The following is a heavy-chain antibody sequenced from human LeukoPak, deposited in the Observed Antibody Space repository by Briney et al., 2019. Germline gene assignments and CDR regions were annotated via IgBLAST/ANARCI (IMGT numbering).Heavy chain of an antibody. CDR1: EFTFNTDA. CDR2: INSGGGT. Sequence: AGGSLRLSCAASEFTFNTDAMSWVRRGPGMGLEWVSSINSGGGTYYADSVKGRFTISRDNSKNTLYLQMNSLRAEDTAVYYCAKTYGSGSYYTRRDYFDYWGQGTLVTVSS. D-gene: IGHD3-10*01. V-gene: IGHV3-23*01. J-gene: IGHJ4*02. CDR3: AKTYGSGSYYTRRDYFDY.